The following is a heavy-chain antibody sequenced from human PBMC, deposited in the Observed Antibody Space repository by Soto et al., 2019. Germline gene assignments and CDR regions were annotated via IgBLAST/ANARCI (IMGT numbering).Heavy chain of an antibody. D-gene: IGHD6-13*01. Sequence: SETLSLTCTVSGGSIRSGGYYWSWIRQHPVKGLEWLGYIYYSGSAYSIPSLESRLIISRDKSKNQFSLTLTSVTTADAAVYYCARGAGSSWYWYFDFWGQGIQVT. CDR3: ARGAGSSWYWYFDF. CDR2: IYYSGSA. V-gene: IGHV4-31*03. CDR1: GGSIRSGGYY. J-gene: IGHJ4*02.